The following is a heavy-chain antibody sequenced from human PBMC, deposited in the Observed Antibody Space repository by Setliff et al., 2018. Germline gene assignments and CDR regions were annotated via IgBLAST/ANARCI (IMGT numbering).Heavy chain of an antibody. D-gene: IGHD6-19*01. V-gene: IGHV4-30-4*08. CDR1: GASISSGDYY. CDR3: ARTIPLANYGNWFDP. CDR2: ISHSGHT. Sequence: SETLSLTCTVSGASISSGDYYWNWIRQPPGMGLEWIGYISHSGHTYYNPSLKSRVSISADTSKNQFSLKLSSVTAADTAIYYCARTIPLANYGNWFDPWGQGTLVTVSS. J-gene: IGHJ5*02.